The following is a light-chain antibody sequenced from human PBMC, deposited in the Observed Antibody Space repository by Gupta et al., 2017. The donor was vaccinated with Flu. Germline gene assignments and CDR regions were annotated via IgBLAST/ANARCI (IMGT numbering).Light chain of an antibody. CDR2: EDR. CDR3: SADTSSSAL. Sequence: QPALTQPASASGPPGPSFTISCTGTSSDIGGYNYVSWYQQHPGKAPKLMIYEDRNRPAGVSNRFSGSKSGNTAALTISGFQAEDEADYYCSADTSSSALFGGGTKLTVL. J-gene: IGLJ2*01. CDR1: SSDIGGYNY. V-gene: IGLV2-14*01.